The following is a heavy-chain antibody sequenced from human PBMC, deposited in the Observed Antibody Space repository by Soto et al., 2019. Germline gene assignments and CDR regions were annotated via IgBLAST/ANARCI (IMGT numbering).Heavy chain of an antibody. V-gene: IGHV5-10-1*01. CDR2: IDPSDSQT. CDR1: GYSFAGYW. Sequence: GESLKISCKGSGYSFAGYWITWVRQKPGKGLEWMGRIDPSDSQTYYSPSFRGHVTISVTKSITTVFLQWSSLRASDTAMYYCARQIYDSDTGPNFQYYFDSWGQGTPGTVS. D-gene: IGHD3-22*01. J-gene: IGHJ4*02. CDR3: ARQIYDSDTGPNFQYYFDS.